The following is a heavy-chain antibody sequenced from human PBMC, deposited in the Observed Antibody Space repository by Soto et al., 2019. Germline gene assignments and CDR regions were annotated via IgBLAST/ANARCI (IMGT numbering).Heavy chain of an antibody. CDR1: GGSISSGDYY. Sequence: PSETVSLTCTVSGGSISSGDYYWSWIRQPPGKGLEWIGYIYYSGSTYYNPSLKSRVTISVDTSKNQFSLKLSSVTAADTAVYYCARGGTVTSHYYYYYGMDVWGQGTTVTVSS. D-gene: IGHD4-17*01. J-gene: IGHJ6*02. CDR3: ARGGTVTSHYYYYYGMDV. CDR2: IYYSGST. V-gene: IGHV4-30-4*01.